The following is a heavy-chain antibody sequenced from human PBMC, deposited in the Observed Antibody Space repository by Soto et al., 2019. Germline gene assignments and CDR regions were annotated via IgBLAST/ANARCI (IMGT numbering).Heavy chain of an antibody. CDR1: GFTFSSYG. J-gene: IGHJ4*02. V-gene: IGHV3-33*01. Sequence: GGSLRLSCAAFGFTFSSYGMHWVRQAPGKGLEWVAVIRYDGSNKYYADSVKGRFTISRDNSKNTLYLQMNSLRDEDTAVYYCARYTSGWDFDYWGQGTMVTVSS. CDR3: ARYTSGWDFDY. CDR2: IRYDGSNK. D-gene: IGHD6-19*01.